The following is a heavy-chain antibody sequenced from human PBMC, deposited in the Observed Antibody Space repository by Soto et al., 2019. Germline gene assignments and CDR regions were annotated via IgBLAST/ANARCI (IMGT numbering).Heavy chain of an antibody. J-gene: IGHJ4*02. V-gene: IGHV3-23*01. CDR3: AKLVGATTNY. CDR1: GFTFSSYA. D-gene: IGHD1-26*01. Sequence: VQLLESGGGLVQPGGSLRLSCAASGFTFSSYAMSWVRQAPGKGLEWVSAISESGGATYYADSVKGRFTISRDNSKNTLYLQTNSLRAEDTAVYYCAKLVGATTNYWGQGTLVTVSS. CDR2: ISESGGAT.